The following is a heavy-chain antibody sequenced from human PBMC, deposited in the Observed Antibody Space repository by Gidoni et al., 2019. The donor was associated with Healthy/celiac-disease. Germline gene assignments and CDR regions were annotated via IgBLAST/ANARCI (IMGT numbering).Heavy chain of an antibody. CDR3: ARGGLDTAHD. Sequence: QVQLVESGGGVVQPGRSLRLSCAASGFTFSSYAMHWVRQAPGQGLEWVAVISYDGSNKYYADSVKGRFTISRDNSKNTLYLQMNSLRAEDTAVYYCARGGLDTAHDWGQGTLVTVSS. CDR2: ISYDGSNK. V-gene: IGHV3-30*04. J-gene: IGHJ4*02. CDR1: GFTFSSYA. D-gene: IGHD5-18*01.